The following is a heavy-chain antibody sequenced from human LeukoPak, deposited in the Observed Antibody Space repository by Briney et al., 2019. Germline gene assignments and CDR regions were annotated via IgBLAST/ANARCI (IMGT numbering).Heavy chain of an antibody. CDR3: ARDPTGSYNFDY. V-gene: IGHV3-30-3*01. CDR1: GFTFSSYA. CDR2: ISYDGSNK. D-gene: IGHD3-10*01. Sequence: GGSLRLSCAASGFTFSSYAMHWVRQAPGEGLEWVAVISYDGSNKYYADSVKGRFTISRDNSKNTLSLQMNSLRAEDTAVYYCARDPTGSYNFDYWGQGTLVTVSS. J-gene: IGHJ4*02.